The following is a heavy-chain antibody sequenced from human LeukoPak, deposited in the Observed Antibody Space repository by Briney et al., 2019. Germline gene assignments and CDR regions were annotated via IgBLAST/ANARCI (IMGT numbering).Heavy chain of an antibody. D-gene: IGHD3-10*01. V-gene: IGHV4-4*02. CDR1: GVSISSNLW. CDR2: IHHCGSI. J-gene: IGHJ4*02. CDR3: ARGGDRSFDY. Sequence: PSETLSLTCAVSGVSISSNLWWTWVRQPPGKGLEWIAEIHHCGSINHNPSLKSRVTISVDKAKNQFSLNLNSVTAADTAVYYCARGGDRSFDYWGQGTLVTVSS.